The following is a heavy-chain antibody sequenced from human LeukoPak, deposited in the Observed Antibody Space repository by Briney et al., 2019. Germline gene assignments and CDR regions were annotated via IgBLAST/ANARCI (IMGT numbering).Heavy chain of an antibody. Sequence: SETLSLTCTVSGGSISSSSYYWSWIRQPPGKGLEWIGYIYYSGSTNYNPSLKSRVTISVDTSKNQFSLKLSSVTAADTAVYYCARDEGSTSSFDYWGQGTLVTVSS. CDR3: ARDEGSTSSFDY. CDR1: GGSISSSSYY. CDR2: IYYSGST. D-gene: IGHD2-2*01. J-gene: IGHJ4*02. V-gene: IGHV4-61*01.